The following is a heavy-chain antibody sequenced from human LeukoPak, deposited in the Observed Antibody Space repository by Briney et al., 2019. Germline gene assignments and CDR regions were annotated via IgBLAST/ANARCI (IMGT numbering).Heavy chain of an antibody. CDR1: GFTFRSYD. J-gene: IGHJ2*01. V-gene: IGHV3-13*01. D-gene: IGHD6-13*01. CDR3: ARAAYSSTWYSRYFDL. CDR2: IGTAGEI. Sequence: GGSLRLSCAASGFTFRSYDMHWVRQATGKGLEWVSGIGTAGEIYYPGSVKGRFTISRENAKNSLYLQMNSLRAGDTAVYYCARAAYSSTWYSRYFDLWGRGTLVTVPS.